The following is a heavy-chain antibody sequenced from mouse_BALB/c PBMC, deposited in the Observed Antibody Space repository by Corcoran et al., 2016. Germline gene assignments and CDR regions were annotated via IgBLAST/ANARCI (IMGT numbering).Heavy chain of an antibody. D-gene: IGHD2-4*01. J-gene: IGHJ2*01. V-gene: IGHV9-1*02. CDR1: GYTFTNYG. CDR2: INTYTGEP. CDR3: ARWGTSMITSYFDY. Sequence: QIQLVQSGPELKKPGETVKISFKASGYTFTNYGMNWVKQAPGKGLKWMGWINTYTGEPTYADDFKGRFAFSLETSASTAYLQINNLKNEDMATYFCARWGTSMITSYFDYWGQGTTLTVSS.